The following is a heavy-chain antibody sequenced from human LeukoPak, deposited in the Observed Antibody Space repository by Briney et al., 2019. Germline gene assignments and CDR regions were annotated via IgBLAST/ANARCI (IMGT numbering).Heavy chain of an antibody. CDR3: ARRGVSYSSSYDH. J-gene: IGHJ1*01. V-gene: IGHV1-2*06. CDR1: GYTFTGYY. Sequence: SVKVSCKASGYTFTGYYMHWVRQAPGQGVEWMGRINPNSGGTNYAQKFQGRVTMTRDTSMSTDYMELSRLRSDDPAVYYCARRGVSYSSSYDHWGKGTLVPVSS. D-gene: IGHD6-6*01. CDR2: INPNSGGT.